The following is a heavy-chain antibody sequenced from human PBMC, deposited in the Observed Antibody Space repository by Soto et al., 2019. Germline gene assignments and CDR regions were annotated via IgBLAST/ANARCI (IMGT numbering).Heavy chain of an antibody. Sequence: LSLTCTVSGGSISPYYWSWIRQPPGKGLEWIGYIYYSGSTTYNPSLKSRVNISVDTSQNQFSLNLSSVTAADTAVYYCARLGGHYQAFDSWGQGTLVTVSS. CDR3: ARLGGHYQAFDS. D-gene: IGHD3-22*01. V-gene: IGHV4-59*08. CDR1: GGSISPYY. CDR2: IYYSGST. J-gene: IGHJ4*02.